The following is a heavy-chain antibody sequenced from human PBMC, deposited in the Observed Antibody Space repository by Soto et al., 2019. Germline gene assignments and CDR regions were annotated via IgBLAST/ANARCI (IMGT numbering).Heavy chain of an antibody. CDR1: GITFSDHD. CDR3: VLWVRGILNY. D-gene: IGHD3-10*01. CDR2: SRTRADNYAT. Sequence: EVQLVESGGGLVQPGGSLRLSCAISGITFSDHDIDWVRQAAGKGLEWLGRSRTRADNYATDYAASVKGRFTFSRDDSKSSLSLQMRSLKTGDTAMYYCVLWVRGILNYWGQGTLVTVSS. J-gene: IGHJ4*02. V-gene: IGHV3-72*01.